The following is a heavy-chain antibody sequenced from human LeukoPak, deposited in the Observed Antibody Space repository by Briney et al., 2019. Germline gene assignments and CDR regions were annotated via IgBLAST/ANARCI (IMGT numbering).Heavy chain of an antibody. D-gene: IGHD1-7*01. CDR3: AIDRAPGTLSRGILYYFDY. V-gene: IGHV3-74*01. CDR2: INSDGSYT. CDR1: GFTFSRYW. J-gene: IGHJ4*02. Sequence: GGSLRLSCAASGFTFSRYWMHWVRQAPGKGLVWVSRINSDGSYTSYADFVKGRFTISRDNAKNTVYLQMSSLRAEDTAVYYCAIDRAPGTLSRGILYYFDYWGQGTLVTVSS.